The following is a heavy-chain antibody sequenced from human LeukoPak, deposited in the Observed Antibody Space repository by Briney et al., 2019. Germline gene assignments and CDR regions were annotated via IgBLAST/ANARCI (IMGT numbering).Heavy chain of an antibody. V-gene: IGHV4-59*08. Sequence: SETLSPTCTVSGGSISSYYWSWIRQPPGKGLEWIGYIYYSGSTNYNPSLKSRVTISVDTSKNQFSLKLSSVTAADTAVYYCAAIGSRGYWGQGTLVTVSS. CDR1: GGSISSYY. CDR2: IYYSGST. J-gene: IGHJ4*02. CDR3: AAIGSRGY. D-gene: IGHD2-15*01.